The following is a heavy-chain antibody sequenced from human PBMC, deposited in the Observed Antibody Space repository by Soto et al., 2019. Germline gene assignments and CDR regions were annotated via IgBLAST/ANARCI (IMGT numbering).Heavy chain of an antibody. CDR1: GFTFCDYT. J-gene: IGHJ4*02. CDR3: AKGLQDFDS. Sequence: GGSLKLSCVPSGFTFCDYTMNWVRKVPGKGLEWVSSISGSASFIYYAHSVKGRFTISRDNDKNSLYLQMDSLRAEDSAVYYCAKGLQDFDSWGQGTLVTVSS. V-gene: IGHV3-21*06. CDR2: ISGSASFI.